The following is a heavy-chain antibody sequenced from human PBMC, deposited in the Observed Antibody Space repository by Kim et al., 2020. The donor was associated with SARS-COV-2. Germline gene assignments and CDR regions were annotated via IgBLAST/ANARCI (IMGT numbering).Heavy chain of an antibody. Sequence: GGSLRLSCAASGFTFSSYGMHWVRQAPGKGLEWVAVISYDGSNKYYADSVKGRFTISRDNSKNTLYLQMNSLRAEDTAVYYCARDRSPLEQLWLREQYFDYWGQGTLVTVSS. CDR2: ISYDGSNK. V-gene: IGHV3-33*05. CDR1: GFTFSSYG. J-gene: IGHJ4*02. D-gene: IGHD5-18*01. CDR3: ARDRSPLEQLWLREQYFDY.